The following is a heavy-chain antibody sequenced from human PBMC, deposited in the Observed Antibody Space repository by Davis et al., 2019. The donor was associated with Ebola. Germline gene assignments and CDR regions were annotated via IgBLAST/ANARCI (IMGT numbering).Heavy chain of an antibody. J-gene: IGHJ5*02. CDR1: GFTFSSYA. CDR3: AKYTTTAASRYFDP. V-gene: IGHV3-23*01. D-gene: IGHD4-17*01. Sequence: GESLKISCAASGFTFSSYAMSWVRQAPGKGLEWVSAISGSGGSTYYADSVKGRFTISRDNSKNSLYLQMNSLRAEDTAVYYCAKYTTTAASRYFDPWGQGTLVTVSS. CDR2: ISGSGGST.